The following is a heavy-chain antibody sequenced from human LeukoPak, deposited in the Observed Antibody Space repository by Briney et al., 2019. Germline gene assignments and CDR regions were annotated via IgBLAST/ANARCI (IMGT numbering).Heavy chain of an antibody. J-gene: IGHJ4*02. Sequence: GGSLRLSCAASGFTFSSYSMSWVRQAPGKGLEWVSAISSSSSNIYYADSVKGRFTISRDNAKNSLYLQMNSLRAEDTAVYYCASRRDSSSSPDYWVQGTLATVSS. CDR3: ASRRDSSSSPDY. CDR1: GFTFSSYS. D-gene: IGHD5-18*01. CDR2: ISSSSSNI. V-gene: IGHV3-21*04.